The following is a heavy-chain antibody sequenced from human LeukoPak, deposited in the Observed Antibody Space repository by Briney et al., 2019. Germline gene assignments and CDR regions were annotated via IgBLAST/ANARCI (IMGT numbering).Heavy chain of an antibody. V-gene: IGHV4-31*03. D-gene: IGHD2-2*01. CDR1: GGPISSGGYY. J-gene: IGHJ5*02. CDR3: ARSKYQLLSQYNWFDP. Sequence: SETLSLTCTVSGGPISSGGYYWSWIRQHPGKGLEWIGYIYYSGSTYYNPSLKSRVTISVDTSKNQFSLKLSSVTAADTAVYYCARSKYQLLSQYNWFDPWGQGTLVTVSS. CDR2: IYYSGST.